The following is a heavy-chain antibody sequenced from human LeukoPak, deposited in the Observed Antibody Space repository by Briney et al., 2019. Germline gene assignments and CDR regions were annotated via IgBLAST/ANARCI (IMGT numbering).Heavy chain of an antibody. CDR1: GGSISSGSYY. CDR3: ARDRPGSSPSFDY. Sequence: PSETLSLTCTVSGGSISSGSYYWSWIRQPAGKGLEWIGRIYTSGSTNYNPSLKSRVTISVDTSKSQFSLKLSSVTAADTAVYYCARDRPGSSPSFDYWGQGTLVTVSS. V-gene: IGHV4-61*02. J-gene: IGHJ4*02. CDR2: IYTSGST. D-gene: IGHD6-13*01.